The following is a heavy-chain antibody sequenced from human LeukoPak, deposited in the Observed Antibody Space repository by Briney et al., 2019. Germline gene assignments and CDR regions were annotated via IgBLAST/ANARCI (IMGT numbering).Heavy chain of an antibody. Sequence: GASVKVSCKASGGTFSSYAISWVRQAPGQGLEWMGGIIPIFGTANYAQKFQGRVTITADESTSTAYMELSSLRSEDTAVYYCAREVSASSSSGWFDPWGQGTLVTVSS. D-gene: IGHD6-6*01. CDR1: GGTFSSYA. J-gene: IGHJ5*02. V-gene: IGHV1-69*13. CDR2: IIPIFGTA. CDR3: AREVSASSSSGWFDP.